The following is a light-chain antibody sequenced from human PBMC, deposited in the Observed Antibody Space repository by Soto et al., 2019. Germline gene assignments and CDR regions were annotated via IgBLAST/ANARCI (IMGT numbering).Light chain of an antibody. CDR2: GVT. Sequence: VLTQPASVSGSPGQSITISCTGASSDVGLYDFVSWYQQHPGKAPKLLIYGVTYRPSGVSSRFSGSKSGNTASLTISGLQAEDEANYYCNSYTRFSTYVFGTGTKVTVL. J-gene: IGLJ1*01. V-gene: IGLV2-14*01. CDR1: SSDVGLYDF. CDR3: NSYTRFSTYV.